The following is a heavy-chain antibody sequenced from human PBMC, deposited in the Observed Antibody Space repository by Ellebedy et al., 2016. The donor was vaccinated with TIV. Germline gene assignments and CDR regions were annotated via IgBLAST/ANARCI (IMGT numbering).Heavy chain of an antibody. D-gene: IGHD2-21*01. Sequence: SVKVSXXASGGTFSSYVISWVRQAPGQGLEWMGRIIPLLDTPNYAQNFQGRVTITADKSTSTAYMELSSLRFEDTAMYYCARTIPSGIYDAFDFWGQGTMVTVSS. CDR3: ARTIPSGIYDAFDF. CDR1: GGTFSSYV. CDR2: IIPLLDTP. J-gene: IGHJ3*01. V-gene: IGHV1-69*04.